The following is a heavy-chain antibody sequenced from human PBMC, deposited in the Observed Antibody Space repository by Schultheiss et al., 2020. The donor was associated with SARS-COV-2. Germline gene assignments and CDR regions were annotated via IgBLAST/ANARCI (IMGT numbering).Heavy chain of an antibody. CDR1: GFTFSDYA. CDR3: AKGDPSGGDYFDY. D-gene: IGHD3-10*01. J-gene: IGHJ4*02. CDR2: IWYDGSNK. V-gene: IGHV3-30*02. Sequence: GESLKISCAASGFTFSDYAMHWVRQAPGKGLDWVAVIWYDGSNKYYADSVKGRFTISRDNSKNTLYLQMNSLRAEDTAVYYCAKGDPSGGDYFDYWGQGTLVTVSS.